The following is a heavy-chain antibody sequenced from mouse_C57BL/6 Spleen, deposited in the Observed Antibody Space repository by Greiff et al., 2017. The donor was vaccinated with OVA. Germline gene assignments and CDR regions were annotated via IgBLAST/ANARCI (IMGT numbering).Heavy chain of an antibody. Sequence: QVQLKQSGPELVKPGASVKISCKASGYAFSSSWMNWVKQRPGKGLEWIGRIYPGDGDTNYNGKFKGKATLTADKSSSTAYMQLSSLTSEDSAVYVCARSLRQDYAMDYWGQGTSVTVSS. CDR1: GYAFSSSW. J-gene: IGHJ4*01. CDR3: ARSLRQDYAMDY. V-gene: IGHV1-82*01. CDR2: IYPGDGDT. D-gene: IGHD1-1*01.